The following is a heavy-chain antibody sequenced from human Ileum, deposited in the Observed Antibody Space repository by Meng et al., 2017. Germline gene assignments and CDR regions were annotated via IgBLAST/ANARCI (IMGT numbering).Heavy chain of an antibody. V-gene: IGHV3-53*02. CDR2: IDAGGGT. CDR3: VGGFYFQY. Sequence: EVQLGETGGGLVQPGGSLRLSCAASGFTVSYQYMNWVRQAPGKGLEWVSVIDAGGGTNYADSVKGRFTISRDNSKNTLYLQMDSLRAEDTAVYYCVGGFYFQYWGQGTLVTVSS. J-gene: IGHJ1*01. D-gene: IGHD3-3*01. CDR1: GFTVSYQY.